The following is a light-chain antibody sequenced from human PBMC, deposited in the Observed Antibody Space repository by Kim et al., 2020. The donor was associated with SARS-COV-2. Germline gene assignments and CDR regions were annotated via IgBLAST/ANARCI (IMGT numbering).Light chain of an antibody. CDR1: QSVISN. Sequence: PAERAAPSCSASQSVISNLAWYQQKPGQAPRRVIHGASTRTAGSPARFSGSGSGTEFTLTISSLQSEDFAVYYCQQYNQWPPWTFGQGTKVDIK. V-gene: IGKV3-15*01. CDR2: GAS. CDR3: QQYNQWPPWT. J-gene: IGKJ1*01.